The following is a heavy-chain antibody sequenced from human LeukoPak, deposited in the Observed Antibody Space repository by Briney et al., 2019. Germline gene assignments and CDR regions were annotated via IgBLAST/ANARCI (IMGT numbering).Heavy chain of an antibody. CDR1: GDSVSSNSAA. V-gene: IGHV6-1*01. D-gene: IGHD3-22*01. J-gene: IGHJ5*02. Sequence: SQTLSLTCAISGDSVSSNSAAWNWIRQSPSRGLEWLGRTYYRSKWYNDYAVSVKSRITFNPDTSKNQFSLQLNSVTPEDTAVYYCARVYYYDSSGYYYPSGNWFDPWGQGTLVTVSS. CDR2: TYYRSKWYN. CDR3: ARVYYYDSSGYYYPSGNWFDP.